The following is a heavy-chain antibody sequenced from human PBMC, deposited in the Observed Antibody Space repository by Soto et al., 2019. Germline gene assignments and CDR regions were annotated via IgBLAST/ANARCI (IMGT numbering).Heavy chain of an antibody. Sequence: SGPTLVNPTQTLTLTCSFSGFSLSTSRVGVAWIRQPQGKALEWHAIIYCDDDRRYSPSLKTRLAITKDTSKNQVVLTMTNLDPGDTSTCYGEHIMFTWGGVSGRDAVDMWGQGTMVTVSS. D-gene: IGHD3-16*01. CDR2: IYCDDDR. J-gene: IGHJ3*02. V-gene: IGHV2-5*02. CDR3: EHIMFTWGGVSGRDAVDM. CDR1: GFSLSTSRVG.